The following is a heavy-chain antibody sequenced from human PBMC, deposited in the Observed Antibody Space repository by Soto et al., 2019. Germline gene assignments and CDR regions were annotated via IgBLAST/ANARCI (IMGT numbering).Heavy chain of an antibody. CDR3: ARGFKDKDDGNGQWLVLDY. D-gene: IGHD6-19*01. CDR2: INPNSGGT. Sequence: GASVKVSCKASGYTFTGYYMHWVRQAPGQGLEWMGWINPNSGGTNFAQKFQGRVTMTRDTSISTAYMELSRLKSDDTAVYHCARGFKDKDDGNGQWLVLDYWGQGTQVTVSS. CDR1: GYTFTGYY. V-gene: IGHV1-2*02. J-gene: IGHJ4*02.